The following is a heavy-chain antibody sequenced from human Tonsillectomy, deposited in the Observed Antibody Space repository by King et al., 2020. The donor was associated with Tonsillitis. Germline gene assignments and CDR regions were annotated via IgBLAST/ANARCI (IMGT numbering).Heavy chain of an antibody. D-gene: IGHD3-10*01. Sequence: QLQESGPGLVPASETLSPTCTVAGDSIRSGRHYLGWPRHPPGKGLEWIGSIYNTENTFYNLSLASPVTISIDTSTSHFSLKLTSVTAADPTVYFCVRHPANSHGSGTFYTLFASGGQGILVTVPS. CDR3: VRHPANSHGSGTFYTLFAS. CDR1: GDSIRSGRHY. V-gene: IGHV4-39*01. CDR2: IYNTENT. J-gene: IGHJ4*02.